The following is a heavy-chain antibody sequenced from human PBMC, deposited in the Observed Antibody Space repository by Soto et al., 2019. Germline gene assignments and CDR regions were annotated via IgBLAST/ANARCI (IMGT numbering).Heavy chain of an antibody. J-gene: IGHJ4*02. CDR3: ARVRGIAAAGRYFDY. CDR1: GGSISSYY. CDR2: IYYSGST. Sequence: QVQLQESGPGLVKPSETLSLTCTVSGGSISSYYWSWIRQPPGKGLEWVGYIYYSGSTNYNPSRRSRVTISVDTCKNQFSLKLRSVNAAHRVVYCCARVRGIAAAGRYFDYWGQGTLVTVSS. D-gene: IGHD6-13*01. V-gene: IGHV4-59*01.